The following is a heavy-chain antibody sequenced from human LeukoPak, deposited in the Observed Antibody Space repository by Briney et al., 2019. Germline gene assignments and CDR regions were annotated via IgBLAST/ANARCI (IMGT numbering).Heavy chain of an antibody. CDR3: ARAETTSKYYYYYGMDV. V-gene: IGHV3-48*03. D-gene: IGHD4-17*01. CDR2: ISSSGSTI. J-gene: IGHJ6*04. Sequence: GGSLRLSCAASGFTFSSYEVNWVRQAPGKGLEWVSYISSSGSTIYYADSVKGRFTISRDNAKNSLYLQMNSLRAEDTAVYYCARAETTSKYYYYYGMDVWGKGTTVTVSS. CDR1: GFTFSSYE.